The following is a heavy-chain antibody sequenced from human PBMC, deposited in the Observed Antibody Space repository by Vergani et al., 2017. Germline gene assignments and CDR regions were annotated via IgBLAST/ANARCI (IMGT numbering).Heavy chain of an antibody. V-gene: IGHV1-46*01. CDR1: GYTFTSYY. CDR3: ARGHGTGTTP. CDR2: INPSGGST. J-gene: IGHJ5*02. Sequence: QVQLVQSGAEVKKPGASVKVSCKASGYTFTSYYMHWVRQAPGQGLEWMGIINPSGGSTSYAQKFQGRVTMTRNTSISTAYMELSSLRSEDTAVYYCARGHGTGTTPWGQGTLVTVSS. D-gene: IGHD1-7*01.